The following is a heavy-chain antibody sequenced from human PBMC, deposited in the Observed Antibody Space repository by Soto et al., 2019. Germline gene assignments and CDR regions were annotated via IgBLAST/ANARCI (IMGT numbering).Heavy chain of an antibody. CDR2: INSKGSRT. J-gene: IGHJ2*01. V-gene: IGHV3-74*01. CDR1: GFISSTYW. Sequence: EVQLVESGGGLVQPGGSLRLSCAVSGFISSTYWMYWVRQDPGKGLVWVSRINSKGSRTDYADFVKGRFTISRDNSKNTLYLQMNSLGVEDTAVYYCAKDLRGPQAGTWYCDLWGRGTLVTVSS. D-gene: IGHD6-13*01. CDR3: AKDLRGPQAGTWYCDL.